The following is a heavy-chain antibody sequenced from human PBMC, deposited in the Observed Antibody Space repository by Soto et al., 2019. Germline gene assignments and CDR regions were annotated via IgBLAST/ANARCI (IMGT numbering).Heavy chain of an antibody. CDR1: GFTFSSSA. Sequence: EVQLVESGGDLVQPGGSLRLSCAASGFTFSSSAMHWVRQAPGKGLEYVSSISSDGGNTYYANSVKGRFTISRDNSKNILYLQMGSRRAEDMAVYYCARRRDVLYAFDIWGQGTMVTVSS. CDR2: ISSDGGNT. J-gene: IGHJ3*02. CDR3: ARRRDVLYAFDI. D-gene: IGHD1-1*01. V-gene: IGHV3-64*01.